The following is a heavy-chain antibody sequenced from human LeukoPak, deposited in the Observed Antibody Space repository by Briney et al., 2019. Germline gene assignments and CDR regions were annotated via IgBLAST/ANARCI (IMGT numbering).Heavy chain of an antibody. Sequence: GESLQISCQGSGYSFTSYWIGGMRPLPGKGLEGMGVIYPGDSDTSYSPSCQGQVTISAAKSISTAYLQWSSLKASDTAMYYCARGGFLKEKRRFDYWGQGTLVTVSS. D-gene: IGHD5-12*01. V-gene: IGHV5-51*01. J-gene: IGHJ4*02. CDR3: ARGGFLKEKRRFDY. CDR1: GYSFTSYW. CDR2: IYPGDSDT.